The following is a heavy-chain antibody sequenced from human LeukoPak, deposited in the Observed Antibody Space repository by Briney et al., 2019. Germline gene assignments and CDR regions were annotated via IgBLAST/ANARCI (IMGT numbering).Heavy chain of an antibody. CDR2: IKGDESYT. Sequence: HPGGSLRLSRAASGFTFRTYWMSWVRQAPGKGLEWVASIKGDESYTEYVDSVKGRFTISRDNATNSVYLQMISLRVEDTAVYYCARWRWAQSEFEHGGRGTLVTVSS. D-gene: IGHD4-11*01. CDR3: ARWRWAQSEFEH. CDR1: GFTFRTYW. J-gene: IGHJ4*02. V-gene: IGHV3-7*01.